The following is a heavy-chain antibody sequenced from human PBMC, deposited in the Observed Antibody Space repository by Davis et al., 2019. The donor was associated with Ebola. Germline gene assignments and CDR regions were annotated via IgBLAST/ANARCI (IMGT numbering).Heavy chain of an antibody. CDR1: GGSISSGGYS. CDR3: ARTTSKVGYWYFDL. J-gene: IGHJ2*01. CDR2: IYPSGNT. D-gene: IGHD1-14*01. V-gene: IGHV4-30-2*01. Sequence: MPSETLSLTCAVSGGSISSGGYSWSWIRRPPGKGLEWIGYIYPSGNTKYNPSLKSRVAMSVDGSMNRFSLKLNSVTAADTAVYYCARTTSKVGYWYFDLWGRGTLVTVSS.